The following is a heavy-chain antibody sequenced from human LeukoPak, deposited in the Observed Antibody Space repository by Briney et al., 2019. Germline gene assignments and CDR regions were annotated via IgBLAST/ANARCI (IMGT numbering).Heavy chain of an antibody. D-gene: IGHD2-2*01. V-gene: IGHV3-48*03. Sequence: GGSLRLSCAASGFTFSNYEMNWVRQASGKGLEWVSYISSSSTIYYADSVKGRFTISRDNAKNSLYLQMNSLRAEDTAVYYCARDNGYQLLDYWGQGTLVTVSS. CDR1: GFTFSNYE. J-gene: IGHJ4*02. CDR2: ISSSSTI. CDR3: ARDNGYQLLDY.